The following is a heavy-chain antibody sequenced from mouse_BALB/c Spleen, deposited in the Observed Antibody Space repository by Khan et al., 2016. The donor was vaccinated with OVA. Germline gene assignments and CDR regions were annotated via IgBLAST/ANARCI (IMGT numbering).Heavy chain of an antibody. Sequence: VQLQQSGAALAKPGASVKMSCKASGYTFSTYWMHWVKQRPGQGLEWIGYINPTSGYTDYTEKFKDKATLSSDKSSSTAYMQLSSLTSEDSARYYCTRDRMDYWGQGTTLTVSS. V-gene: IGHV1-7*01. CDR1: GYTFSTYW. J-gene: IGHJ2*01. CDR3: TRDRMDY. CDR2: INPTSGYT.